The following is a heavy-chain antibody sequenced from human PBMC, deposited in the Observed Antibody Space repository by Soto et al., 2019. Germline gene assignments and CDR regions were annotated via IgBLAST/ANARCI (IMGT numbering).Heavy chain of an antibody. CDR1: GFTFSNAW. Sequence: GGSLSLSCAASGFTFSNAWMNWVRQAPGKGLEWVGRIKSKTDGGTTDYAAPVKGRFTISRDDSKNTLYLQMNSLKTEDTAVYYCTTGPVVGATVVYYYYCGMDVWGQGTTVTVSS. CDR2: IKSKTDGGTT. V-gene: IGHV3-15*07. D-gene: IGHD1-26*01. CDR3: TTGPVVGATVVYYYYCGMDV. J-gene: IGHJ6*02.